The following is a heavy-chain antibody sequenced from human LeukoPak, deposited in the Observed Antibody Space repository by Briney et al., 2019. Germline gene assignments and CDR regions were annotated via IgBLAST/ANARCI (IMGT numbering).Heavy chain of an antibody. Sequence: GGSLRLSCAASGFTFGSYAMSWVRQAPGKGLEWVSAISGSGGSTYYADSVKGRFTISRDNSKNTLYLQMNSLRAEDTAVYYCAKTEAPRYCSSTSCYTAAWHAFDIWGQGTMVTVSS. V-gene: IGHV3-23*01. J-gene: IGHJ3*02. CDR3: AKTEAPRYCSSTSCYTAAWHAFDI. D-gene: IGHD2-2*02. CDR2: ISGSGGST. CDR1: GFTFGSYA.